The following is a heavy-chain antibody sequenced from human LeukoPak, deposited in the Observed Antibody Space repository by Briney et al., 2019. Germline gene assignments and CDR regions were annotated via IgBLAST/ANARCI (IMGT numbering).Heavy chain of an antibody. Sequence: ASVKVSCKASGYTFASYYMHWVRQAPGQGLEWMGIINPSGGSTGYAQKFQGRVTMTRDTSTSTVYMELSSLRSEDTAVYYCARYGNWYYFDYWGQGTLVTVSS. J-gene: IGHJ4*02. V-gene: IGHV1-46*01. D-gene: IGHD4-11*01. CDR2: INPSGGST. CDR1: GYTFASYY. CDR3: ARYGNWYYFDY.